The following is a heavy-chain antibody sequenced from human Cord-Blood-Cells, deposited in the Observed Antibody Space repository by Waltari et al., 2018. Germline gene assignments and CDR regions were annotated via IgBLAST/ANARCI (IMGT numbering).Heavy chain of an antibody. CDR1: GFTSSNAW. J-gene: IGHJ6*02. Sequence: EVQLVESGGGLVKPGGSLRLSCAAPGFTSSNAWMSWVSQAPGKGRGWVGRIKSKTEGGTTDYAAPVKGRFTISRDDSKNTLYLQMNSLKTEDTAVYYCTTVGFHIVRMDVWGQGTTVTVSS. CDR3: TTVGFHIVRMDV. CDR2: IKSKTEGGTT. V-gene: IGHV3-15*01. D-gene: IGHD2-21*01.